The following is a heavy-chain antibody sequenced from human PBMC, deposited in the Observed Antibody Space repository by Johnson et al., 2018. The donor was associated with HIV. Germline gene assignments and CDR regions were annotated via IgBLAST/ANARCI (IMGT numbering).Heavy chain of an antibody. J-gene: IGHJ3*02. D-gene: IGHD2-15*01. Sequence: VQLVESGGGVVRPGGSLRLSCATSGFTFDDYGMSWVRQAPGKGLEWVSGINWNGGSTGYADSVKGRFTISRANAKNSLYLQMNSLRAEDTALYYCARVLIVVVVAAEIDAFDIWGQGTMVTVSS. V-gene: IGHV3-20*04. CDR3: ARVLIVVVVAAEIDAFDI. CDR2: INWNGGST. CDR1: GFTFDDYG.